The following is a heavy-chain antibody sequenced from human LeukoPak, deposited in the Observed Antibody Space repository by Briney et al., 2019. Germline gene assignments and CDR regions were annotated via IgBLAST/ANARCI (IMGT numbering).Heavy chain of an antibody. J-gene: IGHJ4*02. CDR1: GFSFSTYV. CDR2: ISGSAGTT. Sequence: GGSLRLSCAASGFSFSTYVMSWVRQAPGKGLERVSGISGSAGTTYYADSVKGRFTISRDNSKNTLYLQMNSLRAEDTAVYYCAKDQTVGDGHIDFEYWGQGTLVTVSS. D-gene: IGHD5-24*01. V-gene: IGHV3-23*01. CDR3: AKDQTVGDGHIDFEY.